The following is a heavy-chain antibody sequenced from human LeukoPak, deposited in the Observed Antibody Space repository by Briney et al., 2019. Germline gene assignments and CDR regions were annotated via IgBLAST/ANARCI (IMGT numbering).Heavy chain of an antibody. Sequence: ASVKVSCKASGYTSTGYYMHWVRQAPGQGLEWMGWINPNSGDTNFAQKFQGRVTMTRDTSISTVYMELSRLRSDDTAVYYCARDGTFDIWGQGTMVTVSS. J-gene: IGHJ3*02. CDR3: ARDGTFDI. CDR2: INPNSGDT. V-gene: IGHV1-2*02. CDR1: GYTSTGYY.